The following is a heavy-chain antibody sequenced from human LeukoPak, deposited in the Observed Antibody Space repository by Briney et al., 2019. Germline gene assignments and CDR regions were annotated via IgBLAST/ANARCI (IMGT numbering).Heavy chain of an antibody. CDR3: AREDIAAAGTW. Sequence: SPGGSLRLSCAASGFTFSSYSMNWVRQAPGKGPEWVSSISSSSSYIYYADSVKGRFTISRDNAKNSLYLQMNSLRAEDTAVYYCAREDIAAAGTWWGQGTLVTVSS. D-gene: IGHD6-13*01. V-gene: IGHV3-21*01. CDR1: GFTFSSYS. J-gene: IGHJ4*02. CDR2: ISSSSSYI.